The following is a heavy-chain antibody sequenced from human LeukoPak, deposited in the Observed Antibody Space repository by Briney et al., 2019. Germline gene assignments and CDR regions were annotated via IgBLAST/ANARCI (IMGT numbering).Heavy chain of an antibody. CDR3: ARVRSSSWPLLSHWFDP. CDR2: IYYSGST. D-gene: IGHD6-13*01. J-gene: IGHJ5*02. Sequence: SETLSLTCTVSGGSISSSSYYWGWIRQPPGKGLEWIGSIYYSGSTYHNPSLKSRVTISVDTSKNQFSLKLSSVTAADTAVYYCARVRSSSWPLLSHWFDPWGQETLVTVSS. CDR1: GGSISSSSYY. V-gene: IGHV4-39*07.